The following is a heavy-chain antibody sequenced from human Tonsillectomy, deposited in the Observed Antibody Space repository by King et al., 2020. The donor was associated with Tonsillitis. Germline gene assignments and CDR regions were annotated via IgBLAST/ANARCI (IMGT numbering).Heavy chain of an antibody. Sequence: VQLVQSGGGLVQPGGSLRLSCAASGFTFSSYAMSWVRQAPGKGLEWVSIISDSGDRKYYADSVKGRFTISRDNSKNTLYLQMNSLRTEDTAVYYCAKYCCGGSCFDYLGQGTLVTVSS. CDR3: AKYCCGGSCFDY. J-gene: IGHJ4*02. V-gene: IGHV3-23*04. D-gene: IGHD2-15*01. CDR1: GFTFSSYA. CDR2: ISDSGDRK.